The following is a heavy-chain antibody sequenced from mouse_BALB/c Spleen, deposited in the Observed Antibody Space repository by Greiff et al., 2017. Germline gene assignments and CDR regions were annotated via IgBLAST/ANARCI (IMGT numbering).Heavy chain of an antibody. D-gene: IGHD1-1*01. Sequence: EVKLMESGGGLVQPGGSLRLSCATSGFTFTDYYMSWVRQPPGKALEWLGFIRNKANGYTTEYNASVKGRFTISRDNSQSILFLQMNTLRAEDSATYYCARVDYGSSPYAMDYWGQGTSVTVSS. CDR1: GFTFTDYY. J-gene: IGHJ4*01. CDR2: IRNKANGYTT. CDR3: ARVDYGSSPYAMDY. V-gene: IGHV7-3*02.